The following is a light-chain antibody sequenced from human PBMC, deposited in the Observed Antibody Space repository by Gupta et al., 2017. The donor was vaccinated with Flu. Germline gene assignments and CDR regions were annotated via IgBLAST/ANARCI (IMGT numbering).Light chain of an antibody. V-gene: IGKV1-39*01. CDR2: AAS. CDR1: QSISSY. Sequence: DIQMTQSPSSLSASVGDRVTITCRASQSISSYLNWYQQKPGKAPKLLIYAASSLQSGVPSRFSGSGSGTDFTLTISSLQPEDFATYYCQQSYCTRQSTFGQGTKVEIK. CDR3: QQSYCTRQST. J-gene: IGKJ1*01.